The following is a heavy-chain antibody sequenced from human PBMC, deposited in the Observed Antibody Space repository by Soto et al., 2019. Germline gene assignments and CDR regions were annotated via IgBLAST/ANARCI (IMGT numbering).Heavy chain of an antibody. J-gene: IGHJ4*02. CDR2: IYYSGST. V-gene: IGHV4-59*08. Sequence: QLLESGPGLVKPSETLSLTCTVSGGSISSYYWSWIRQPPGKGLEWIGYIYYSGSTNYNPSLKSRDTISVDTSKNQFSLKLSSVTAADTAVYYCARGLGYCSGGSCLPIDYWGQGTLVTVSS. D-gene: IGHD2-15*01. CDR3: ARGLGYCSGGSCLPIDY. CDR1: GGSISSYY.